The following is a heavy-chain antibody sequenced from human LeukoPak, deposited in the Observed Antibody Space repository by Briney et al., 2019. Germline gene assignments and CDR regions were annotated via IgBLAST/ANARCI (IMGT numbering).Heavy chain of an antibody. J-gene: IGHJ4*02. CDR3: ARDGTTAFDY. CDR1: GFTVSSNS. D-gene: IGHD1-7*01. V-gene: IGHV3-53*05. CDR2: IYSAGNT. Sequence: GGSLRLSCTVSGFTVSSNSMSWVRQAPGKGLEWVSFIYSAGNTHYSDSVKGRFTISIDNSKNTLYLQMNSLRAEDTAVYYCARDGTTAFDYWGQGTLVTVSS.